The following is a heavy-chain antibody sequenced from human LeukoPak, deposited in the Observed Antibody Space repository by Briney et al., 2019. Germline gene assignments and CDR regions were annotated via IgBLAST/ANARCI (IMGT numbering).Heavy chain of an antibody. Sequence: GGSLRLSCAASGFTFSSYGMHWVRQAPGKGLEWVAVISYDGSNKYYADSVKGRFTISRDNSKNTLYLQMNSLRAEDTAVYYCAKDWGGLKYFPRSVLVYAFDIWGQGTMVTVSS. CDR1: GFTFSSYG. V-gene: IGHV3-30*18. D-gene: IGHD2-21*01. CDR3: AKDWGGLKYFPRSVLVYAFDI. J-gene: IGHJ3*02. CDR2: ISYDGSNK.